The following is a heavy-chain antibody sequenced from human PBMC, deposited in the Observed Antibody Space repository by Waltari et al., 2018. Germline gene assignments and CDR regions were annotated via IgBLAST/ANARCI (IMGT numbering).Heavy chain of an antibody. CDR2: IAYDGSNK. V-gene: IGHV3-30*18. Sequence: QVQLVESGGGVVQPGRSLRLSCAASGFTFSSYGMHWVRQAPGKGLEWVAVIAYDGSNKYYAGSVKGRFTISRDNSKNTLYLQRNSLRAEDTAVYYCAKDRQQLEWWGQGTLVTVSS. D-gene: IGHD6-13*01. CDR1: GFTFSSYG. J-gene: IGHJ4*02. CDR3: AKDRQQLEW.